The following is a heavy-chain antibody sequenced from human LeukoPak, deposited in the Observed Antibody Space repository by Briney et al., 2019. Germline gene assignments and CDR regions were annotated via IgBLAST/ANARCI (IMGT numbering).Heavy chain of an antibody. J-gene: IGHJ4*02. Sequence: SETLSLTCTVSGGSISSYYWSWIRQPAGKGLEWIGRIYTSGSTNYNPSLKGRVTMSVDTSKNQFSLKLSSVTAADTAVYYCARDDYYDSSGYWYYWGQGTLITVSS. D-gene: IGHD3-22*01. CDR1: GGSISSYY. CDR3: ARDDYYDSSGYWYY. V-gene: IGHV4-4*07. CDR2: IYTSGST.